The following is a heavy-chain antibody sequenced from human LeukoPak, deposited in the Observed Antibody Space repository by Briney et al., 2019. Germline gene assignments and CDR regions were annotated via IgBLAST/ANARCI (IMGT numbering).Heavy chain of an antibody. CDR2: IYTGGDT. CDR1: GFTVRSNY. V-gene: IGHV3-53*01. Sequence: GGSLRLSCAASGFTVRSNYMRWVRQAPGKGLEWVSVIYTGGDTYYADSVKGRFTISRDNSKNTVYLQMNSLRAEDTAVYYCARDKFQRGDAFDIWGQETMVTVSS. J-gene: IGHJ3*02. CDR3: ARDKFQRGDAFDI.